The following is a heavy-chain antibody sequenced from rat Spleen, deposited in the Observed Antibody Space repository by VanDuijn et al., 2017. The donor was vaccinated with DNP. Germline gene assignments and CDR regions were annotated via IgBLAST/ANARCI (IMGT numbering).Heavy chain of an antibody. J-gene: IGHJ4*01. V-gene: IGHV5-17*01. Sequence: EVQLVESGGGLVQPGRSLKLSCAASGFTFSDYAMAWVRQAPKKGLEWVATISYDGSRTYYRDSVKGRFTISRDNAKSTLYLQMDSLRSEDTATYYCARRGYYYDGYYPRYAMDAWGQGTSVTVSS. CDR1: GFTFSDYA. D-gene: IGHD1-12*03. CDR2: ISYDGSRT. CDR3: ARRGYYYDGYYPRYAMDA.